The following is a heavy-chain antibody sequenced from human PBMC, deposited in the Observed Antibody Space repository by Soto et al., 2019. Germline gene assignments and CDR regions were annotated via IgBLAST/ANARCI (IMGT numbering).Heavy chain of an antibody. CDR3: AKDRILGMAYYYGMDV. V-gene: IGHV3-23*01. CDR2: ITGSGDNT. CDR1: GFTFSSYA. Sequence: GGSLRLPCAASGFTFSSYAMNWVRQAPGKGLEWVSAITGSGDNTYYADSVKGRFTISRDNSKNTVYLQMNSLRAEDTAVYYCAKDRILGMAYYYGMDVWGQGTTVTVSS. J-gene: IGHJ6*02. D-gene: IGHD7-27*01.